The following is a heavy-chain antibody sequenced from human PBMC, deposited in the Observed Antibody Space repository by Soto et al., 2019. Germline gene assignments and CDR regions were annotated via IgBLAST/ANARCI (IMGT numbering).Heavy chain of an antibody. CDR1: GGSISNYF. J-gene: IGHJ4*02. Sequence: QVQLQESGPGLVKPSETLSLTCTVSGGSISNYFWSWIRQPPGEGLEWIASIYNSGNTKYSPSLESRLNISVDTSRNQSPLKLTSVSATDTAVYYFARLGTSTSLDYWGQGTLVTVSS. CDR2: IYNSGNT. V-gene: IGHV4-59*08. CDR3: ARLGTSTSLDY. D-gene: IGHD7-27*01.